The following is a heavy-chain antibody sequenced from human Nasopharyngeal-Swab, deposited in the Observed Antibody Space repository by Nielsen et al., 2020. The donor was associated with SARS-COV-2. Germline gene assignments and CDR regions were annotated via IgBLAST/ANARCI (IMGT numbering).Heavy chain of an antibody. V-gene: IGHV4-4*02. D-gene: IGHD4-17*01. J-gene: IGHJ6*02. CDR3: ARAQRGTVTIYYYYGMDV. Sequence: WIRQPPGKGLEWIGEIYHSGSTNYNPSLKSRVNISVDKSKNQFSLKLSSVTAADTAVYYCARAQRGTVTIYYYYGMDVWGQGTTVTVSS. CDR2: IYHSGST.